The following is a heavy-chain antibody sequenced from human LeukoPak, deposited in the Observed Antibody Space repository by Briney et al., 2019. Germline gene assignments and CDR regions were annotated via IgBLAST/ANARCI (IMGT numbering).Heavy chain of an antibody. CDR2: IYHSGST. D-gene: IGHD5-12*01. V-gene: IGHV4-30-2*01. Sequence: SETLSLTCAVSGGSISSGGYSWSWIRQPPGKGLEWIGYIYHSGSTYYNPSLKSRVTISVDRSKNQFSPKLSSVTAADTAVYYCASGYSGYGRGDFDYWGQGTLVTVSS. CDR3: ASGYSGYGRGDFDY. CDR1: GGSISSGGYS. J-gene: IGHJ4*02.